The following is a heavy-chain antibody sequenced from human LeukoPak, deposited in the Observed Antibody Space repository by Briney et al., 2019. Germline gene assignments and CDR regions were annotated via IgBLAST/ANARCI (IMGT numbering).Heavy chain of an antibody. CDR2: FDPEDGET. CDR3: ATDRSDDYYLFYFEY. V-gene: IGHV1-24*01. CDR1: GYNVSEVF. D-gene: IGHD3-16*01. Sequence: ASVKVSCKISGYNVSEVFMHWVRQSPGKGLEWMGGFDPEDGETIHVQKFQGRVTMTEDTSTDTAYMELSSLRSDDTAVYYCATDRSDDYYLFYFEYWGQGTPVTVSS. J-gene: IGHJ4*02.